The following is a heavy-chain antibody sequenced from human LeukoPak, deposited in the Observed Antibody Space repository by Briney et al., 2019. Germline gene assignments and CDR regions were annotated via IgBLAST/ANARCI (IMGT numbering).Heavy chain of an antibody. D-gene: IGHD6-6*01. CDR1: GFTFSDYY. Sequence: GGSLRLSCAASGFTFSDYYMSWIRQAPGKGLEWVSYISSSGSTICYADSVKGRFTISRDNAKNSLYLQMNSLRAEDTAVYYCARFRRVFSSSAYYFDCWGQGTLVTVSS. CDR2: ISSSGSTI. CDR3: ARFRRVFSSSAYYFDC. J-gene: IGHJ4*02. V-gene: IGHV3-11*01.